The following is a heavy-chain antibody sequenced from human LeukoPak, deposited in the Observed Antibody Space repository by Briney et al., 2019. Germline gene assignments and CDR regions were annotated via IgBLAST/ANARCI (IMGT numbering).Heavy chain of an antibody. J-gene: IGHJ6*02. CDR3: ARAPIDYGSGSYISYGMDV. CDR2: INPNSGGT. V-gene: IGHV1-2*04. CDR1: GYTFTSYY. D-gene: IGHD3-10*01. Sequence: ASVKVSCKASGYTFTSYYMHWVRQAPGQGLEWMGWINPNSGGTNYAQKFQGWVTMTRDTSISTAYMELSRLRSDDTAVYYCARAPIDYGSGSYISYGMDVWGQGTTVTVSS.